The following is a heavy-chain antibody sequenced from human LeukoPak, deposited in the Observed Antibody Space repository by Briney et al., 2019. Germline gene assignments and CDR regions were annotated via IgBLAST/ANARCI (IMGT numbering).Heavy chain of an antibody. V-gene: IGHV3-64*01. CDR1: GFTFSSYA. CDR2: ISSNGGST. Sequence: GGSLRLSCAASGFTFSSYAMHWVRQAPGKGLEYVSAISSNGGSTYYANSVKGRFTISRDNSKNTLYLQMGNLRAEDMAVYYCARGYVFWGGYWPQSDYWGQGPLVPVSS. J-gene: IGHJ4*02. CDR3: ARGYVFWGGYWPQSDY. D-gene: IGHD3-3*01.